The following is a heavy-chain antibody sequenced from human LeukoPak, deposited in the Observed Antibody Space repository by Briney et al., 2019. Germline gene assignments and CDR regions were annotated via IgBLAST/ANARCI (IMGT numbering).Heavy chain of an antibody. D-gene: IGHD1-26*01. CDR1: DDSIRSSHYY. CDR2: IYDRGST. V-gene: IGHV4-39*06. Sequence: SETLSLTCTVSDDSIRSSHYYWGWIRQPPGKGLEWIGRIYDRGSTYYNPSLKSRVTISLDTSRNQFPLKLSSVTAADTAVYYCARSLSGLLAYFDLWGRGTLVTVSS. CDR3: ARSLSGLLAYFDL. J-gene: IGHJ2*01.